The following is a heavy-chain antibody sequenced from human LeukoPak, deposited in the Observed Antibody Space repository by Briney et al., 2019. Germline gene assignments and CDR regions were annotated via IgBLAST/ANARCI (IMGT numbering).Heavy chain of an antibody. CDR2: INPYSGYT. J-gene: IGHJ4*02. D-gene: IGHD1-20*01. CDR3: ATAKGANNWNAGDY. CDR1: GYTFTDYY. Sequence: GASVKVSCKASGYTFTDYYLHWVRQAPGQGLDWMGWINPYSGYTNYAQKFQDRVTMTRDTSISTAYMELFRLRSDDTAVYYCATAKGANNWNAGDYWGQGTLVTVSS. V-gene: IGHV1-2*02.